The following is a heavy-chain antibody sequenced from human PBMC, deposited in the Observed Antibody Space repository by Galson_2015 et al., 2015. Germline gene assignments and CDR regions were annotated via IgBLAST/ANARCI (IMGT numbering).Heavy chain of an antibody. D-gene: IGHD2-15*01. V-gene: IGHV3-48*01. CDR2: ISNSGSAI. Sequence: QAPGTGLAWGSYISNSGSAIFYADSVKSRFTISRDNSKNTLYLQMNSLRAEDTAVYYCARGHCSGGSCYPFDYWGQGTLVTVSS. J-gene: IGHJ4*02. CDR3: ARGHCSGGSCYPFDY.